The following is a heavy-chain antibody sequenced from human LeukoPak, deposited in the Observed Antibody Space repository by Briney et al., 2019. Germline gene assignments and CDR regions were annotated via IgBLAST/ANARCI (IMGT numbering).Heavy chain of an antibody. D-gene: IGHD3-9*01. CDR1: GGTFSTYV. CDR2: IIPVFGTA. CDR3: AKFTGLYYDILTGYSNDAFDI. V-gene: IGHV1-69*06. J-gene: IGHJ3*02. Sequence: ASVKVSCKASGGTFSTYVISWVRQAPGQGLEWMGGIIPVFGTANYAEKFQDGVTITADKSTSTAYMELSSLRSEDTAMYYCAKFTGLYYDILTGYSNDAFDIWGQGTMVTVSS.